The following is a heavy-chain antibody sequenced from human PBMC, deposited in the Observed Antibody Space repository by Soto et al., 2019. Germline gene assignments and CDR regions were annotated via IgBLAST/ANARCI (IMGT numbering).Heavy chain of an antibody. Sequence: PGGSLRLSCAASGFTFSSYAMSWVRQAPGKGLEWVSAISGSGGSTYYADSVKGRFTISRDNSKNTLYLQMNSLRAEDTAVYYCAKDDSSSWTYYYYYGMDVWGQGTTVTVSS. CDR2: ISGSGGST. CDR3: AKDDSSSWTYYYYYGMDV. V-gene: IGHV3-23*01. D-gene: IGHD6-13*01. J-gene: IGHJ6*02. CDR1: GFTFSSYA.